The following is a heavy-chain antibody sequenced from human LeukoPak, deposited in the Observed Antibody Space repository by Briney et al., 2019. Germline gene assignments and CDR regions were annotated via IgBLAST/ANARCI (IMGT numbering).Heavy chain of an antibody. CDR2: ISGSGGST. J-gene: IGHJ3*02. V-gene: IGHV3-23*01. CDR3: AKSSTAMATTHDAFDI. D-gene: IGHD5-18*01. Sequence: GGSLRLSCAASGFTFSSYAMSWVRQAPGKGLEWVSAISGSGGSTYYADSVKGRFTISRDNSKNTLYLQMNSLRAEDTAVYYCAKSSTAMATTHDAFDIWGQGTMVTVSS. CDR1: GFTFSSYA.